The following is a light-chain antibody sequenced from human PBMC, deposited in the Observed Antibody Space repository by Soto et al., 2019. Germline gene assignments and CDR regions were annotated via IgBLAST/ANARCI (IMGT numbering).Light chain of an antibody. CDR2: GAS. CDR3: QQYGSSSWT. J-gene: IGKJ1*01. CDR1: QSVCSSY. V-gene: IGKV3-20*01. Sequence: IVLTQAPGTLAVSPGERDTLSCRASQSVCSSYLAWYQQKPGQAPRLLIYGASSRATGIPDRFSGSGSGTDFTLTISRLEPEDFAVYYCQQYGSSSWTFGRGTKVDIK.